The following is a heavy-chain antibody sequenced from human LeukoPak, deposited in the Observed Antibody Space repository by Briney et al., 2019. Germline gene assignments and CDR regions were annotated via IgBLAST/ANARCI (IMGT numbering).Heavy chain of an antibody. J-gene: IGHJ4*02. D-gene: IGHD6-19*01. CDR3: ARDVAGPYYFDY. CDR1: GASIHDDH. CDR2: VYYRGSA. V-gene: IGHV4-59*01. Sequence: SETLSLTCTVSGASIHDDHFTWIRQPPGRGLEWIGFVYYRGSAKYNPSLKSRVTISVDTSKNQFSLKLSSVTAADTAVYYCARDVAGPYYFDYWGQGTLVTVSS.